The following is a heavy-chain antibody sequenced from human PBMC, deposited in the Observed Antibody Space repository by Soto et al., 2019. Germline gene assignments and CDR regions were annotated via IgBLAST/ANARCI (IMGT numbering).Heavy chain of an antibody. CDR2: ISSSISTM. J-gene: IGHJ4*02. Sequence: EVQLVESGGGLVQPGGSLRLSCAASGFTFSSYSMNWVRQAPGKWLEWLSYISSSISTMHYADYVKGRFTISRDNAKNSLYLQINSLRDEDTAVYYCAREVRDTAVADFDYWGQGTLVTVSS. D-gene: IGHD5-18*01. CDR1: GFTFSSYS. V-gene: IGHV3-48*02. CDR3: AREVRDTAVADFDY.